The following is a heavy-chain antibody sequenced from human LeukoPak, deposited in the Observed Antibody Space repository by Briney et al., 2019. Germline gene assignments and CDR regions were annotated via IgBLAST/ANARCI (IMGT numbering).Heavy chain of an antibody. J-gene: IGHJ4*02. D-gene: IGHD1-26*01. V-gene: IGHV3-7*01. Sequence: GGSLRLSCAASGFTFSSYWMSWVRQAPGKGLEWVANINKDGGETYYVASVKGRFTISRDNAKKSLYLQMNSLRAEDTAVYYCAREGSRAYFDYWGQGTLVTVSS. CDR2: INKDGGET. CDR1: GFTFSSYW. CDR3: AREGSRAYFDY.